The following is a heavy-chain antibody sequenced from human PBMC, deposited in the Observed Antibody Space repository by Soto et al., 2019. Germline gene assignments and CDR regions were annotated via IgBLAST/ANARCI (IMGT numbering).Heavy chain of an antibody. D-gene: IGHD4-17*01. CDR2: FDPEDGET. CDR1: GYTLTELS. Sequence: GASVKVSCKVSGYTLTELSMHWVRQAPGKGLEWMGGFDPEDGETIYAQKFQGRVTMTEDTSTDTAYMELSSLRSEGTAVYYCATASYGDYIVNWFDPWGQGTLVTVSS. CDR3: ATASYGDYIVNWFDP. J-gene: IGHJ5*02. V-gene: IGHV1-24*01.